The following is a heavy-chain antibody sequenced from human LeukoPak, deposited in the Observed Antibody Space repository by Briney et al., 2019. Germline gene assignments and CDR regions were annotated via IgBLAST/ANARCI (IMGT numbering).Heavy chain of an antibody. Sequence: SETLSLTCTVSGGSISSSYWTWIRQPPGKGLEWIGYIYYSGSTNYNPSLNSRVTISVDTSKNQFSLKLSSVTAADTAVYYCARRKVVPAVPFDYWGQGTLVTVSS. D-gene: IGHD2-2*01. CDR3: ARRKVVPAVPFDY. V-gene: IGHV4-59*08. CDR2: IYYSGST. J-gene: IGHJ4*02. CDR1: GGSISSSY.